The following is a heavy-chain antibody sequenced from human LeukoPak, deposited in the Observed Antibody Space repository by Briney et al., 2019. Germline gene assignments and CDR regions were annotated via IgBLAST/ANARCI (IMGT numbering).Heavy chain of an antibody. V-gene: IGHV3-30*02. Sequence: GGSLRLSCAASGFTFSSYGIHWVRQAPGKGLEWVAFIRYDGSNKYYADSVKGRFTISRDNSKNTLYLQMNSLRAEDTAVYYCASWGYDILTGYYFDYWGQGTLVTVSS. CDR3: ASWGYDILTGYYFDY. CDR2: IRYDGSNK. J-gene: IGHJ4*02. D-gene: IGHD3-9*01. CDR1: GFTFSSYG.